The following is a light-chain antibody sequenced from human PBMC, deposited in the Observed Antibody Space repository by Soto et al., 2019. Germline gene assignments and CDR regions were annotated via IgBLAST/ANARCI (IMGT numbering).Light chain of an antibody. V-gene: IGLV2-14*01. CDR3: SSYTSSSTLKV. CDR2: EVS. Sequence: QSALTQPASVSGSPGQSITISCTGTSSDDGGYNYVSWYQQHPGKAPKLMIYEVSNRPSGVSNRFSGSKSGNTASLTISGLQAEDEADYYCSSYTSSSTLKVFGGGTQLTVL. CDR1: SSDDGGYNY. J-gene: IGLJ2*01.